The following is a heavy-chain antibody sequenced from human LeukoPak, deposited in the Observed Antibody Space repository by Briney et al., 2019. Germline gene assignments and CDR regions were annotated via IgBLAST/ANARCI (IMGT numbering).Heavy chain of an antibody. CDR3: ATVAGTPRAPKPVDY. CDR1: GYTFTNYG. CDR2: INLIGGST. J-gene: IGHJ4*02. Sequence: ASVKVSCKASGYTFTNYGISWVPQAPGQGLEWMGIINLIGGSTNYAQKLQGRVTRTTDTSTSTAYMELRSLRSDDTAVYYCATVAGTPRAPKPVDYWGQGTLVTVSS. V-gene: IGHV1-18*01. D-gene: IGHD6-19*01.